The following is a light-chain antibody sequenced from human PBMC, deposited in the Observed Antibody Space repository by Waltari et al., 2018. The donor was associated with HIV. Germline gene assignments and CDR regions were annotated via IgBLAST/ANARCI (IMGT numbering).Light chain of an antibody. CDR2: GAS. CDR1: QSISSN. V-gene: IGKV3-15*01. Sequence: EIVMTQSPATLSVSPGETATLSCRASQSISSNLAWYQQKPGQAPRLLIYGASTRATGVPARFSGSGSGTEFTLTINSLQSEDFAVYYCQQYNTWPPAFGQGTKVEIK. J-gene: IGKJ1*01. CDR3: QQYNTWPPA.